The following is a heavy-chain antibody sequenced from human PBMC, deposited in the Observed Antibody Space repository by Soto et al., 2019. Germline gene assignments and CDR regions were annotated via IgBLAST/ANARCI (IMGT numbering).Heavy chain of an antibody. CDR2: INSDGSST. V-gene: IGHV3-74*01. J-gene: IGHJ6*02. CDR3: ARSLAAAGLYYYYGMDV. D-gene: IGHD6-13*01. Sequence: GGSLRLSCAASGFTFSSYWMHWVRQAPGKGLVWVSRINSDGSSTSYADSVKGRFTISRDNAKNTLYLQMNSLRAEDTAVYYCARSLAAAGLYYYYGMDVWGQGTTVTVSS. CDR1: GFTFSSYW.